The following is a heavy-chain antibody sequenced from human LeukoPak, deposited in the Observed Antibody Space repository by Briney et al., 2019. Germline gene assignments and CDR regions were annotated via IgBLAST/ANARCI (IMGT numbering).Heavy chain of an antibody. V-gene: IGHV3-53*01. D-gene: IGHD1-26*01. Sequence: GGSLRLSCTASGLTVSTNYLTWVRQAPGKGLEWVSVIYSGGNTYYADSVKGRFTISRDNSKNTLYLQMNSLRADDTAVYYCTRGPVGGFDAWGQGTLVTVSS. J-gene: IGHJ5*02. CDR2: IYSGGNT. CDR3: TRGPVGGFDA. CDR1: GLTVSTNY.